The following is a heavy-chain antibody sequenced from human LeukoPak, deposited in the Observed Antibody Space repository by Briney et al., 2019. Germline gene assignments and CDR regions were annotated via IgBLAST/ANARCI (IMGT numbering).Heavy chain of an antibody. J-gene: IGHJ4*02. Sequence: GGSLRLSCAASGLTFSSYGMHWVRQAPGKGLEWVAFIRYDGSNKYYADSVKGRFTISRDNSKNTLYLQMNSLRAEDTAVYYCAITPFYDFWSGYSDYWGQGTLVTVSS. CDR2: IRYDGSNK. CDR1: GLTFSSYG. V-gene: IGHV3-30*02. CDR3: AITPFYDFWSGYSDY. D-gene: IGHD3-3*01.